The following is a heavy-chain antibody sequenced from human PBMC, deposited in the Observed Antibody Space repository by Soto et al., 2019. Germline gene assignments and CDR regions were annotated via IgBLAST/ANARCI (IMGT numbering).Heavy chain of an antibody. CDR1: GLTLSTFA. CDR2: ISGSGDTT. V-gene: IGHV3-23*01. D-gene: IGHD3-3*01. J-gene: IGHJ4*02. Sequence: PGGSLRLSCAASGLTLSTFAMNWVRQAPGKGLEWVSRISGSGDTTDYADSVKGRFTISRDNSKNSLYLQMDSLRAEDTAVYYCAKSPPVTIFGVIIHYFDYWGPGTLVTV. CDR3: AKSPPVTIFGVIIHYFDY.